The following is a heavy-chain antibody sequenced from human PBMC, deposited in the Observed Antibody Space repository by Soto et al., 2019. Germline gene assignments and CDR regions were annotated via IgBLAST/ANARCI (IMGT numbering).Heavy chain of an antibody. J-gene: IGHJ4*02. CDR1: GGILSTHP. D-gene: IGHD2-15*01. V-gene: IGHV1-69*06. CDR2: TGSGTGPG. CDR3: ARRDSGGFFRFFDS. Sequence: SVKVSCKAFGGILSTHPISWVRQAPGQGLEWMGGTGSGTGPGNNAQKFQGRLTVTADKSTSTVYMELTNLSSEDTAVYYCARRDSGGFFRFFDSWGQGTLVPVSS.